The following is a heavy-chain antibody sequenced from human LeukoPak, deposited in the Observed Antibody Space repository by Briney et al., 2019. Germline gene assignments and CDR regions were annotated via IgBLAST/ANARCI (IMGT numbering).Heavy chain of an antibody. CDR2: ISSSGSTI. CDR1: GFTFSDYH. D-gene: IGHD6-6*01. V-gene: IGHV3-11*01. Sequence: GGSLRLSCAASGFTFSDYHMSWIRQAPGKGLEWVSYISSSGSTIYYADSVKGRFTISRDNAKNSLYLQMNSLRAEDTAVYYCASGSSSSGYYYGMDVWGQGTTVTVSS. J-gene: IGHJ6*02. CDR3: ASGSSSSGYYYGMDV.